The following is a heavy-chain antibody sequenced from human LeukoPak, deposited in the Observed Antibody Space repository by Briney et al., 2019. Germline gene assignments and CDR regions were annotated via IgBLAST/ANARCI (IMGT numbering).Heavy chain of an antibody. CDR1: GFTFSSYG. J-gene: IGHJ6*02. V-gene: IGHV3-30*02. Sequence: GGSLRLSCAASGFTFSSYGMHWVRQAPGKGLEWVAFIRYDGSNKYYADSVKCQFHISRDNSKNTPDLQMNSLRAEDTAVYYCAKEARNYYYGMDVWGQGTTVTVSS. CDR2: IRYDGSNK. CDR3: AKEARNYYYGMDV.